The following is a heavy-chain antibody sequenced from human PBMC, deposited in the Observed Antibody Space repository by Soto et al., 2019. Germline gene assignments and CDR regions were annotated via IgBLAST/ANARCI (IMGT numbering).Heavy chain of an antibody. CDR3: ARAYSDAFDI. Sequence: ESGGDLVKPGGSLRLSCAASGFTFRDYYMTWIRQAPGKGLEWVSYISSSGTGIYYADSVKGRFTISRDNAKNSLYLQMSSLRAEDTAVYYCARAYSDAFDIWGQGTMVTVSS. D-gene: IGHD2-15*01. CDR2: ISSSGTGI. CDR1: GFTFRDYY. V-gene: IGHV3-11*01. J-gene: IGHJ3*02.